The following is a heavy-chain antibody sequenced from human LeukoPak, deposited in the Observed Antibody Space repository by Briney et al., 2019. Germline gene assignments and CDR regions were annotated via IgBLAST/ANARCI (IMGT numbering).Heavy chain of an antibody. CDR1: GGSFSGYY. D-gene: IGHD3-10*01. J-gene: IGHJ6*02. CDR2: INHSGST. V-gene: IGHV4-34*01. CDR3: ASDRIDYGSGSYYKGVDYGMDV. Sequence: SETLSLTCAVYGGSFSGYYWSWIRQPPGKGLEWIGEINHSGSTNYNPSLKSRVTISVDTSKNQFSLKLSSVTAADTAVYYCASDRIDYGSGSYYKGVDYGMDVWGQGTRVTVSS.